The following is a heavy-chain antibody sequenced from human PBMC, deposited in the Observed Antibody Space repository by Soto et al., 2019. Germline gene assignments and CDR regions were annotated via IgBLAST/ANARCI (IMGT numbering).Heavy chain of an antibody. CDR3: ARGLRFLEWFTWFDP. J-gene: IGHJ5*02. D-gene: IGHD3-3*01. V-gene: IGHV4-4*02. CDR2: IYHSGST. CDR1: GGSISSSNW. Sequence: SETLSLTCAVSGGSISSSNWWSWVRQPPGKGLEWIGEIYHSGSTNYNPSLKSRVTISVDKSKNQFSLKLSSVTAADTAVYYCARGLRFLEWFTWFDPWGQGTLVTVSS.